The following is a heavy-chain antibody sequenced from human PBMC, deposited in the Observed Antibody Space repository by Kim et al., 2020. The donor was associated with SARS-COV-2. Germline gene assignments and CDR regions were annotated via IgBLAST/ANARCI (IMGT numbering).Heavy chain of an antibody. CDR3: ARDAYCSSTSCYTVFDY. J-gene: IGHJ4*02. D-gene: IGHD2-2*02. V-gene: IGHV1-69*01. Sequence: FQGRVPITADESTSTAYMELSSLRSEDTAVYYCARDAYCSSTSCYTVFDYWGQGTLVTVSS.